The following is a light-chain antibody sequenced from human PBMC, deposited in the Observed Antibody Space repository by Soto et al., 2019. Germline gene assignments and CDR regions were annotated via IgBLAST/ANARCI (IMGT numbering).Light chain of an antibody. V-gene: IGKV1-39*01. CDR1: QSIMGY. CDR2: AAS. CDR3: QQSHSIPWT. Sequence: DVQMTQSPSSLSASLGDRVAITCRASQSIMGYLNWFQQKPGQAPKLLIYAASSLQSGVPSRFSGSGSGTDFTLTISSLQPEDFATYYCQQSHSIPWTFGQGTKVEIK. J-gene: IGKJ1*01.